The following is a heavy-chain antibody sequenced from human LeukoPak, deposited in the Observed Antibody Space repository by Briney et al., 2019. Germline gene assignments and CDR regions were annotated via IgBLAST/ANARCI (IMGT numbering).Heavy chain of an antibody. D-gene: IGHD2/OR15-2a*01. CDR3: VKDLRSDFMGVLSRYLSY. J-gene: IGHJ4*02. CDR2: ISGSGGST. Sequence: PGGSLRLSCAASGFTFSSYAMSWVRQAPGKGLEWVSAISGSGGSTYYAYSVKGRFTISRDNSKSTLYLQMSSLRAEDTAVYLCVKDLRSDFMGVLSRYLSYWGQGTLVTVSS. CDR1: GFTFSSYA. V-gene: IGHV3-23*01.